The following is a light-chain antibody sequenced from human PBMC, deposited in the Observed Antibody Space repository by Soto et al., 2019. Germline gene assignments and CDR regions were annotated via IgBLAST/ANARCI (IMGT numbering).Light chain of an antibody. Sequence: EIVLTQSPGTLSLSPGERATLSCRASQSVNSGYLAWYQHTPGQAPRLLIYDTSTRATGIPDRFSGSGSGTDFTLTISRLEPEDFAVFYYQQYGSSPRTFGQGTKVEIK. CDR2: DTS. J-gene: IGKJ1*01. CDR1: QSVNSGY. V-gene: IGKV3-20*01. CDR3: QQYGSSPRT.